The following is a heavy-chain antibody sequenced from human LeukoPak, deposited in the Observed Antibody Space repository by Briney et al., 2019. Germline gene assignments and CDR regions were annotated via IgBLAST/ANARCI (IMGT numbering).Heavy chain of an antibody. Sequence: QAGGSLRLSCAASGFTFSSYGMHWVRQAPGKGLEWVAFIRYDGSNKYYADSAKGRFTISRDNSKNTLYLQMNSLRAEDTAVYYCAKDLAEAVAGQVDYWGQGTLVTVSS. CDR2: IRYDGSNK. CDR3: AKDLAEAVAGQVDY. CDR1: GFTFSSYG. V-gene: IGHV3-30*02. J-gene: IGHJ4*02. D-gene: IGHD6-19*01.